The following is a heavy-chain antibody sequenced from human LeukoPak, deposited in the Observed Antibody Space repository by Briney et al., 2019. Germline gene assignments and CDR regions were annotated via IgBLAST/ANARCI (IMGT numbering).Heavy chain of an antibody. CDR3: ARDIQSSDYADAFDI. V-gene: IGHV4-31*03. Sequence: SETLSLTCTVSGGSISSGGYYWSWIRQHPGKGLEWIGYIYYSGSTYYNPFLKSRVTISVDTSKNQFSLKLSSVTAADTAVYYCARDIQSSDYADAFDIWGQGTMVTVSS. D-gene: IGHD3-22*01. CDR2: IYYSGST. CDR1: GGSISSGGYY. J-gene: IGHJ3*02.